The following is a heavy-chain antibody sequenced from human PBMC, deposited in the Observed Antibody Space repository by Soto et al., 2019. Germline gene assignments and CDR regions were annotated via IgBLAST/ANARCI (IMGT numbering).Heavy chain of an antibody. J-gene: IGHJ4*02. CDR2: VYPGTGNR. Sequence: ASVKVSWKNSGNTFSNYALHWGRQAPGQSLEWVGWVYPGTGNRKYSERFQGRVTITTDMSAGTGHLELSSLRSEDTAIYFCARDQDRSANYYDTSGYAYWGQGTQVTVSS. D-gene: IGHD3-22*01. V-gene: IGHV1-3*01. CDR1: GNTFSNYA. CDR3: ARDQDRSANYYDTSGYAY.